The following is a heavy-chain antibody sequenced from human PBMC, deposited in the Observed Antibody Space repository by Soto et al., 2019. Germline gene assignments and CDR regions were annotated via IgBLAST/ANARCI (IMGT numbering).Heavy chain of an antibody. CDR3: AKGQSHYYDSSGLVDY. J-gene: IGHJ4*02. CDR1: EFTFSSYG. Sequence: GGSLRLSCATSEFTFSSYGMPWVRQAPGKGLEWVAVISYDGSNKYYADSVKGRFTISRDNSKNTLYLQMNSLRAEDTAVYYCAKGQSHYYDSSGLVDYWGQGTLVTVSS. CDR2: ISYDGSNK. D-gene: IGHD3-22*01. V-gene: IGHV3-30*18.